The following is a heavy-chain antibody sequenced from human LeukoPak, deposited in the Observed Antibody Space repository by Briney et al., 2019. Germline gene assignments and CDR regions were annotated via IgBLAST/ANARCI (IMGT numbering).Heavy chain of an antibody. J-gene: IGHJ3*02. CDR3: ARSDVVKTFDI. Sequence: GGSLRLSCAASEFTFSNYWMHWVRQAPGKGLVWVSRINSDGRNTNYADSVKGRFTISRDNAKNTLYLQMNSLRAEDTAVYYCARSDVVKTFDIWGQGTMVTVSS. CDR1: EFTFSNYW. D-gene: IGHD2-21*01. CDR2: INSDGRNT. V-gene: IGHV3-74*01.